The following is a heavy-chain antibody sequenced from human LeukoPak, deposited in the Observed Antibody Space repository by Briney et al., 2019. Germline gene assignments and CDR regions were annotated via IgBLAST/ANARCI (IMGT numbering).Heavy chain of an antibody. V-gene: IGHV3-23*01. D-gene: IGHD2-15*01. J-gene: IGHJ3*02. CDR1: GFRFSDYT. Sequence: GGSLRLSCAVSGFRFSDYTMTWVRQAPGKGPEWVSAIGGRGGSTYYADFLGGRFTISRDNSKNTLYLQMNSLRAEDTAVYYCAKGPYCSGGSCYWNAFDIWGQGTMVTVSS. CDR2: IGGRGGST. CDR3: AKGPYCSGGSCYWNAFDI.